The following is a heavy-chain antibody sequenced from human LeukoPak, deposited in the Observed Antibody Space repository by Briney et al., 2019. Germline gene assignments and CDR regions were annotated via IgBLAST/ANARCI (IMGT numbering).Heavy chain of an antibody. Sequence: ASVKVSCKASGYTFTSYGISWVRRAPGQGLEWMGWISAYNGNTNYAQKLQGRVTMTTDTSTSTAYMELRSLRSDDTAVYYCARTSSIAVAAHFDYWGQGTLATVSS. J-gene: IGHJ4*02. CDR3: ARTSSIAVAAHFDY. V-gene: IGHV1-18*01. CDR2: ISAYNGNT. D-gene: IGHD6-19*01. CDR1: GYTFTSYG.